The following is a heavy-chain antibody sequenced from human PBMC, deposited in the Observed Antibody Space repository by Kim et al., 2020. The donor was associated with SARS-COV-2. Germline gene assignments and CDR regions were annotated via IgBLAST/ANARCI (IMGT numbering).Heavy chain of an antibody. J-gene: IGHJ4*02. CDR2: IKQDGSEK. CDR1: GFTFSSYW. Sequence: GGSLRLSCAASGFTFSSYWMSWVRQAPGKGLEWVANIKQDGSEKYYVDSVKGRFTISRDNAKNSLYLQMNSLRAEDTAVYYCARTTTMVRDKILQQDFDYWGQGTLVTISS. D-gene: IGHD3-10*01. CDR3: ARTTTMVRDKILQQDFDY. V-gene: IGHV3-7*03.